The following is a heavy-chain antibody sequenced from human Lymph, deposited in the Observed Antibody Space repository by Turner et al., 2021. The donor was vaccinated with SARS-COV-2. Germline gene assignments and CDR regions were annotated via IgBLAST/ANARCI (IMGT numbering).Heavy chain of an antibody. Sequence: QVQLHESGPGLVKPSATLSLTCTVSGGSISSYFWSWIRQPPGKGLEWIAYIYYSGSTNYNPSLKSRVTISVDTSKNQFSLRLSSVTAADTAVYYCARDRTSYGDYWAGYYYGMDVWGQGTTVTVSS. D-gene: IGHD4-17*01. CDR1: GGSISSYF. V-gene: IGHV4-59*13. CDR3: ARDRTSYGDYWAGYYYGMDV. CDR2: IYYSGST. J-gene: IGHJ6*02.